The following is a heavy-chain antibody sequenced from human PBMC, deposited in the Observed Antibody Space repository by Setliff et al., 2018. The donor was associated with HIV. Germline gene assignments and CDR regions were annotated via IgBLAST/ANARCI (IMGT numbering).Heavy chain of an antibody. V-gene: IGHV1-8*02. CDR3: AREGFYDDHFDY. Sequence: ASVKVSCKASGYTFTNYDINWVRQATGQGLEWMGWMNPNSGNTGYAQKFQGRLTMTRNTSMSTAYMELSSLRSEDTAVYYCAREGFYDDHFDYWGQGALVTVSS. CDR2: MNPNSGNT. J-gene: IGHJ4*02. D-gene: IGHD4-17*01. CDR1: GYTFTNYD.